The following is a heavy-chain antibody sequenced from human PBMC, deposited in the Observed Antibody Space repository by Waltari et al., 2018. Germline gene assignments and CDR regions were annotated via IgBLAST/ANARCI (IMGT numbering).Heavy chain of an antibody. CDR3: AKRIVGGPFDV. CDR2: IIPIFGTP. CDR1: GGKFGSYA. V-gene: IGHV1-69*12. D-gene: IGHD1-26*01. Sequence: QVHLVQSGADVRKPGSSVRVSCEASGGKFGSYAITWVRQAPGQGLEWMAGIIPIFGTPNYAQKFQGRVNVAADESTSTAYMELSSLRSDDTAIYYCAKRIVGGPFDVWGQGTVVIVSS. J-gene: IGHJ3*01.